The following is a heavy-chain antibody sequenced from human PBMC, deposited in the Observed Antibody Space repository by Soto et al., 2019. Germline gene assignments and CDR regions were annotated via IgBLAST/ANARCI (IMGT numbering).Heavy chain of an antibody. V-gene: IGHV1-69*02. D-gene: IGHD2-2*01. CDR1: GGTFSSYT. CDR3: ASPHAQRGSGFLFAY. CDR2: IIPILGIT. Sequence: QVQLVQSGAEVKKPGSSVKVSCKASGGTFSSYTISWVRQAPGQGLEWMGRIIPILGITNYAQKFQGRGTITAGKSTLTAYMERSSLRSEDTAVYYCASPHAQRGSGFLFAYWGQGALVTVSS. J-gene: IGHJ4*02.